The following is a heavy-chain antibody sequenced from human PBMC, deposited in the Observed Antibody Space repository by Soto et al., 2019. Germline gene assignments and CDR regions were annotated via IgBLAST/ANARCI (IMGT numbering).Heavy chain of an antibody. D-gene: IGHD2-2*01. CDR3: ARVVPGAEAWFGP. CDR2: ISLYSDGT. CDR1: GYTFSNYG. Sequence: ASVKVSCKTSGYTFSNYGITWLRQAPGQPLEWLGWISLYSDGTNYAQKFQGRVSMTTDTSTTTAYMELRSLRSDDTAVYYCARVVPGAEAWFGPWGQGTLVTVSS. J-gene: IGHJ5*02. V-gene: IGHV1-18*01.